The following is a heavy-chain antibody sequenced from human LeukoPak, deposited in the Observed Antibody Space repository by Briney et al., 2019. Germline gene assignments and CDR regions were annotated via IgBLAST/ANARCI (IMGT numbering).Heavy chain of an antibody. Sequence: GASVKVSCKASRYTFTSYGISWVRQAPGQGLEWMGWISAYNGNTNYAQKLQGRVTMTTDTSTSTAYMELRSLRSDDTAVYYCARDAWDSGGDPFDYWGQGTLVTVSS. V-gene: IGHV1-18*01. CDR3: ARDAWDSGGDPFDY. CDR1: RYTFTSYG. CDR2: ISAYNGNT. J-gene: IGHJ4*02. D-gene: IGHD2-21*02.